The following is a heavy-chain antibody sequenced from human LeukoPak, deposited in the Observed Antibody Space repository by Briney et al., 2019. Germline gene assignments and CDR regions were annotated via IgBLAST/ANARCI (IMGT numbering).Heavy chain of an antibody. CDR1: GYTFTSYY. J-gene: IGHJ4*02. D-gene: IGHD4-17*01. CDR3: ARVDDYGDYGVEPSGH. CDR2: INPSGGST. Sequence: ASVKVSCKASGYTFTSYYMHWVRQAPGQGLEWMGIINPSGGSTSYAQKFQGRVTMTRDMSTSTVYMELSSLRSEDTAVYYCARVDDYGDYGVEPSGHWGQGTLVTVSS. V-gene: IGHV1-46*01.